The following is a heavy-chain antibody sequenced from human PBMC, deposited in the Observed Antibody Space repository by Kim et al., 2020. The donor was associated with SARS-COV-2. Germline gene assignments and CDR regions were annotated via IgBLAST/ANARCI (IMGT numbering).Heavy chain of an antibody. J-gene: IGHJ4*02. Sequence: GESLKISXKSSGYSFTSYWIGWVRQMPGKGLEWMGIINPRDSDTRYSPSFQGQVTLSVDKSITTAYVQWSSLKASDTAIYYCARQGPSITLDYWGQGTLGTVSS. CDR2: INPRDSDT. CDR3: ARQGPSITLDY. D-gene: IGHD3-3*02. CDR1: GYSFTSYW. V-gene: IGHV5-51*01.